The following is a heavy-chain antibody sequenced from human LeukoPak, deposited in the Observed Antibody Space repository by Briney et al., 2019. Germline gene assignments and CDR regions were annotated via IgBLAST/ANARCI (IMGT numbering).Heavy chain of an antibody. CDR2: INEEGSEK. J-gene: IGHJ5*02. D-gene: IGHD4-17*01. CDR1: GFTFSSHW. CDR3: VRHQHGDYSP. V-gene: IGHV3-7*01. Sequence: PGGSLRLSCAASGFTFSSHWMSWVRQAPGKGLEWVANINEEGSEKNYVDSVKGRFTISRDNAKNSLYLQMNGLRAEDTAVYYCVRHQHGDYSPWGQGTLVTVSS.